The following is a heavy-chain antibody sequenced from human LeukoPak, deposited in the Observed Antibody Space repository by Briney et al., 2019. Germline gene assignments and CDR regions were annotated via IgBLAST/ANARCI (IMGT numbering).Heavy chain of an antibody. CDR1: GFTFSSYA. Sequence: GGSLRLSCAASGFTFSSYAMSWVRQAPGKGLEWVSAISGSGGSTYYADSVKGRFTISRDNSKNTLYLQMNSLRAEDTAVYYCAGDSSGWYWNYYYYGMDVWGQGTTVTVSS. D-gene: IGHD6-19*01. J-gene: IGHJ6*02. CDR3: AGDSSGWYWNYYYYGMDV. V-gene: IGHV3-23*01. CDR2: ISGSGGST.